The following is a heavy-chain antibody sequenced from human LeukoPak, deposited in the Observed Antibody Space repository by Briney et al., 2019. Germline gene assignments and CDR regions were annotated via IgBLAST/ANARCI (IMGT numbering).Heavy chain of an antibody. J-gene: IGHJ5*02. CDR2: TYYRSKWYN. V-gene: IGHV6-1*01. D-gene: IGHD3-22*01. Sequence: SQTLSLTCAISGDSVSSNSAAWNWIRQSPSRGLEWLGRTYYRSKWYNDYAVSVKSRITINPDTSKNQLSLQLNSVTPEDTAVYYCASSQEGYDSSGYYYGDWFDPWGQGTLVTVSS. CDR1: GDSVSSNSAA. CDR3: ASSQEGYDSSGYYYGDWFDP.